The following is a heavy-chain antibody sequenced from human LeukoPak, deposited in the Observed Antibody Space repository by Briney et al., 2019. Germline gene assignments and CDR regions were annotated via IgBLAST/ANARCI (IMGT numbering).Heavy chain of an antibody. CDR1: GFTFSNYA. J-gene: IGHJ3*02. V-gene: IGHV3-23*01. CDR3: AKDPPGGSSDAFDI. CDR2: ISGSGSST. Sequence: GGSPRLSCVASGFTFSNYAMNWVRQAPGKGLEWVSGISGSGSSTYYADSVKGRFTISRDNSKNTLYLQMDSLRAEDSAVYYCAKDPPGGSSDAFDIWGQGTGITVSS. D-gene: IGHD2-15*01.